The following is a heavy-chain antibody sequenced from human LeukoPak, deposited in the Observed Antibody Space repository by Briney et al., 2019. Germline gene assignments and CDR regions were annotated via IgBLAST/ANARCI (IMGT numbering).Heavy chain of an antibody. Sequence: GGSLRLSCAASGFTFSSYWMSWVRQAPGKGLEWVANIKQDGSEKYYVDSVKGRFTISRDNAKNSLYLQMNSLRAEDTAVYYCARDSLRGWLQLPSFDYWGQGTLVTVSS. V-gene: IGHV3-7*01. D-gene: IGHD5-12*01. CDR1: GFTFSSYW. CDR3: ARDSLRGWLQLPSFDY. J-gene: IGHJ4*02. CDR2: IKQDGSEK.